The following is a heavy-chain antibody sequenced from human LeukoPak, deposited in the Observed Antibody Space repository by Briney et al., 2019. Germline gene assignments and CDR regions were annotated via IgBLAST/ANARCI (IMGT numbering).Heavy chain of an antibody. CDR1: GFTFSTYW. CDR3: ARDITPPYNDSWTGHNWFDP. D-gene: IGHD3-3*01. V-gene: IGHV3-7*01. J-gene: IGHJ5*02. CDR2: IKQDGSEK. Sequence: GGSLRLSCAASGFTFSTYWMSWVRQAPGKGLEWVANIKQDGSEKYYVDSVKGRFTISRDNAKNSLYLQMNSLRAEDTAVYYCARDITPPYNDSWTGHNWFDPWGQGTLVTVSS.